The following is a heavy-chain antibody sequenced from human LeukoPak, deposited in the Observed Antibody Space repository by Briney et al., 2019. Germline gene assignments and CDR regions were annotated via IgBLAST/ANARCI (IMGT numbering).Heavy chain of an antibody. Sequence: SETLSLTCSVSGGSMSSYYWSWMRQAPGRGLEWIGYIHYTATTNDNPYLQSRVTMSVDRSKNQFSLKLTSVTAADTAVYYCARGPSIHYDSSGSQVAFDIWGQGTGVTVSS. D-gene: IGHD3-22*01. CDR1: GGSMSSYY. CDR2: IHYTATT. V-gene: IGHV4-59*01. CDR3: ARGPSIHYDSSGSQVAFDI. J-gene: IGHJ3*02.